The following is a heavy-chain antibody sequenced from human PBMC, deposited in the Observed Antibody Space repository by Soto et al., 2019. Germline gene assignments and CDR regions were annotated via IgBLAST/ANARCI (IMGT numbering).Heavy chain of an antibody. CDR2: INWNGGST. CDR1: GFTFDDYG. CDR3: ARGGFASSSWDFDY. D-gene: IGHD6-13*01. V-gene: IGHV3-20*04. Sequence: GGSLRLSCAASGFTFDDYGMSWVRQAPGKGLEWVSGINWNGGSTGYADSVKGRFTISRDNAKNSLYLQMNSLRAEDTALYYCARGGFASSSWDFDYWGQGTLVTVSS. J-gene: IGHJ4*02.